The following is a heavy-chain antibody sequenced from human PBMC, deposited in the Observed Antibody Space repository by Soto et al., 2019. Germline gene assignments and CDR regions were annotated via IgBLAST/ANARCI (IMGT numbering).Heavy chain of an antibody. CDR1: GGSISSYY. CDR3: ARQDYGDYRQYFQH. J-gene: IGHJ1*01. D-gene: IGHD4-17*01. V-gene: IGHV4-59*08. CDR2: IYYSGST. Sequence: PSETLSLTCTVSGGSISSYYGSWIRQPPGKGLEWIGYIYYSGSTNYNPSLKSRVTISVDTSKNQFSLKLSSVTAADTAVYYCARQDYGDYRQYFQHWGQGTLVTVSS.